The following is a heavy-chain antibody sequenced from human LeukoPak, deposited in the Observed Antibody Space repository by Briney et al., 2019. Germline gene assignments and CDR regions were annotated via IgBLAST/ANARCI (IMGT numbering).Heavy chain of an antibody. D-gene: IGHD6-19*01. Sequence: SETLSLTCTVSGGSISSGGYYWSWIRQHPGKGLEWIVYIYYSGSTYYNPSLKSRVTISVDTSKNQFSLKLSSVTAADTAVYYCARDRRPIAVAGVLRNWFDPWGQGTLVTVSS. CDR1: GGSISSGGYY. V-gene: IGHV4-31*03. CDR2: IYYSGST. J-gene: IGHJ5*02. CDR3: ARDRRPIAVAGVLRNWFDP.